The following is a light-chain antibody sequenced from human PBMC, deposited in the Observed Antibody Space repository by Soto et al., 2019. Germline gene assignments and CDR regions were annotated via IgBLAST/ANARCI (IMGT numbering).Light chain of an antibody. V-gene: IGKV4-1*01. CDR2: WAS. Sequence: DAVVTQSPDSLAASLGERATINCKSSQSVLYTSNNKNYLAWYQQKPGQPPKLLIYWASIRASGVPDRFSGSGSGTEFTLTISSLRAEDVAVYYCQQYLHTPRTFGQGTKVEIK. J-gene: IGKJ1*01. CDR1: QSVLYTSNNKNY. CDR3: QQYLHTPRT.